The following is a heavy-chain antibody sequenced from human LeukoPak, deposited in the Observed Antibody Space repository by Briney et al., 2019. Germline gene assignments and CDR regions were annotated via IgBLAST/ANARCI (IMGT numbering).Heavy chain of an antibody. CDR2: ISSSSSYI. CDR3: ARDFVFDVIRDYYFDY. J-gene: IGHJ4*02. CDR1: GFTFSSYA. Sequence: GGSLRLSCAASGFTFSSYAMSWVRQAPGKGLEWVSSISSSSSYIYYADSVKGQFTISRDNAKNSLYLQMNSLRAEDTAVYYCARDFVFDVIRDYYFDYWGQGTLVTVSS. V-gene: IGHV3-21*01. D-gene: IGHD2/OR15-2a*01.